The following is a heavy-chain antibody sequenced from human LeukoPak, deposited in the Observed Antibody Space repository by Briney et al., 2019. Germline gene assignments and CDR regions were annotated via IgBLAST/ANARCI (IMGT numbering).Heavy chain of an antibody. CDR1: GFTFSNCA. J-gene: IGHJ4*02. V-gene: IGHV3-23*01. D-gene: IGHD2/OR15-2a*01. Sequence: GGSLRLSCAASGFTFSNCAMSWVRQAREKGLEWVSGISGSGSSTYYADSVKGRFTISRDNSENTLSLQMNSLGADDTAIYYCAKSCNSGNCYYNYWGQGTLVTVSS. CDR3: AKSCNSGNCYYNY. CDR2: ISGSGSST.